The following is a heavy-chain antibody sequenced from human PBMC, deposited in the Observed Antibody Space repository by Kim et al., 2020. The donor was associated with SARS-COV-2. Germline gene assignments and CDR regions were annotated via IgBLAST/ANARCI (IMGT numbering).Heavy chain of an antibody. D-gene: IGHD3-10*01. V-gene: IGHV4-34*01. CDR3: ATSGGYGSGTYYFDY. CDR1: GGSFSDSY. CDR2: INHSGST. J-gene: IGHJ4*02. Sequence: SETLSLTCAVYGGSFSDSYWSWIRQPPGKGLEWIGEINHSGSTNYNPSLMSRVTISVDTSKNQFSLKLSSVTAADTAVYYCATSGGYGSGTYYFDYWGQGTLVTVSS.